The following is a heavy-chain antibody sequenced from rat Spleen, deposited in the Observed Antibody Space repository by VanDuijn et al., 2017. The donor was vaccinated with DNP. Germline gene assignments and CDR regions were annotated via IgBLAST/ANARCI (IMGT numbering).Heavy chain of an antibody. D-gene: IGHD3-1*01. Sequence: EVQLVESGGGLVQPGNSLKLSCAASGFTFNDYWMTWIRQAPKKGLEWVATITYDGSSTYYRDSVKGRFTISRDNAKSTLYLQMDSLRSEDTATYYCASPVGYFDYWGQGVMVTVSS. CDR1: GFTFNDYW. J-gene: IGHJ2*01. V-gene: IGHV5S10*01. CDR2: ITYDGSST. CDR3: ASPVGYFDY.